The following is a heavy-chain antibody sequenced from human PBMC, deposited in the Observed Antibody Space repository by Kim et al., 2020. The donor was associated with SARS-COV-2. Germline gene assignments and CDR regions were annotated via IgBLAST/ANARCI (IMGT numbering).Heavy chain of an antibody. V-gene: IGHV1-69*06. Sequence: SVKVSCKASGYTFTSYAINWVRQAPGQRLEWMGWINPIFGKANYSQKFQGRVTITADTSTSTAYMELSSLRSEDTAVYYCARVLYGCRRPLCYDYYY. D-gene: IGHD2-2*01. CDR2: INPIFGKA. CDR3: ARVLYGCRRPLCYDYYY. CDR1: GYTFTSYA. J-gene: IGHJ6*01.